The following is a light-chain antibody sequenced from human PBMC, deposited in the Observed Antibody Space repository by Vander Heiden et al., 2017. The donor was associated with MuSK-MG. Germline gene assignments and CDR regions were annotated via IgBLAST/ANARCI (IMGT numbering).Light chain of an antibody. Sequence: ASQSISSYLNWYQQKPGKAPKLLIYAASSLQSGVPSRFSGSGSGTDFTLTISRLQPEDFATYYCQQSDSTLITFGGGTKVXIK. V-gene: IGKV1-39*01. CDR2: AAS. CDR1: QSISSY. CDR3: QQSDSTLIT. J-gene: IGKJ4*01.